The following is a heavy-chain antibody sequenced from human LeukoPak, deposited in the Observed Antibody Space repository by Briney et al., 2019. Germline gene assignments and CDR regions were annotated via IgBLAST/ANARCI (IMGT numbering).Heavy chain of an antibody. J-gene: IGHJ4*02. CDR2: IYSSGST. CDR3: ARAGGAPHGDYEFDF. V-gene: IGHV4-59*08. CDR1: GGSINTYY. Sequence: SETLSLTCTASGGSINTYYWGWIRQPSGKGLEWIGNIYSSGSTNYNPSLKSRVTISVDTSKNQFSPKLTSVTATDTAIYYCARAGGAPHGDYEFDFWGQGILVTVSS. D-gene: IGHD4-17*01.